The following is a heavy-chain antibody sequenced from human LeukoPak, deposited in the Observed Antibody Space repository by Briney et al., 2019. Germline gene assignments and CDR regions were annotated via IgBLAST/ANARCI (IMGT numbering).Heavy chain of an antibody. J-gene: IGHJ4*02. V-gene: IGHV3-64D*06. D-gene: IGHD4-11*01. CDR2: ISSNGGST. CDR3: VKSIAATATVTTRRSFDY. CDR1: GFSFSSCA. Sequence: PGRCLRLSRSASGFSFSSCALHWVRQASGRGLEYVSAISSNGGSTYYADSVKGRFTISRDNAKNTLYLQMTSLRAEDTAVYYCVKSIAATATVTTRRSFDYWGQGTLVTVSS.